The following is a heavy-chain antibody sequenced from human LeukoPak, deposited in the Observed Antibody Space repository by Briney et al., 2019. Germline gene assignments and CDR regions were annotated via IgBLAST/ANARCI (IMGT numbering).Heavy chain of an antibody. D-gene: IGHD1-26*01. Sequence: SETPSPSPALYVGASSGVFWTSIRQPPGQGLEWIGEINHSGSTNYNPSLKSRVTISVDTSKNQFSPKLSSVTAADTAVYYCARGGSHQFGFDPWGQGTLVTVSS. CDR3: ARGGSHQFGFDP. V-gene: IGHV4-34*01. CDR2: INHSGST. J-gene: IGHJ5*02. CDR1: VGASSGVF.